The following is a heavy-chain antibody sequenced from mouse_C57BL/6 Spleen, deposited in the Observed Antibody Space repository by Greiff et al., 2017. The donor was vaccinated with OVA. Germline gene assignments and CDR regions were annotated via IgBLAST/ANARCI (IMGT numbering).Heavy chain of an antibody. V-gene: IGHV5-17*01. CDR1: GFTFSDYG. Sequence: EVQRVESGGGLVKPGGSLKLSCAASGFTFSDYGMHWVRQAPEKGLEWVAYISSGSSTIYYADTVKGRFTISRDNAKNTLFLQMTSLRSEETAMYYCARALITTVVEGFAYWGQGTLVTVSA. D-gene: IGHD1-1*01. J-gene: IGHJ3*01. CDR2: ISSGSSTI. CDR3: ARALITTVVEGFAY.